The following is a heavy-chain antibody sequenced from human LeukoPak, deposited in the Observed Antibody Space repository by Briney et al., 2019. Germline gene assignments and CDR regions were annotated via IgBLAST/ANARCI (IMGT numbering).Heavy chain of an antibody. CDR1: GGSISSSNW. Sequence: SGTLSLTCAVSGGSISSSNWWSWVRQPPGKGLEWIGEVYHSRSTNYNPSLKSRVTISVDKSKNQFSLKLSSVTAADTAVYYCARVYYDSSGYPFDYWGQGTLVTVSS. J-gene: IGHJ4*02. V-gene: IGHV4-4*02. CDR3: ARVYYDSSGYPFDY. CDR2: VYHSRST. D-gene: IGHD3-22*01.